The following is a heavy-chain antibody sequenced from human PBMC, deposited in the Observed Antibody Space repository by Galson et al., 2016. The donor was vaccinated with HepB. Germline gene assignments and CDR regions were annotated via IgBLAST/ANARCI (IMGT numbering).Heavy chain of an antibody. CDR3: ASDGLGPTNFDQ. D-gene: IGHD3-16*01. CDR1: GYTFTDYF. V-gene: IGHV1-2*02. J-gene: IGHJ4*02. Sequence: SVKVSCKASGYTFTDYFMHWVRQAPGQGLEWVGWIKPKSGATNYAQKFQGRVTMTRDTSISTAYTTYMELRGLRTDDTAVYYCASDGLGPTNFDQWGQGTLVTVSS. CDR2: IKPKSGAT.